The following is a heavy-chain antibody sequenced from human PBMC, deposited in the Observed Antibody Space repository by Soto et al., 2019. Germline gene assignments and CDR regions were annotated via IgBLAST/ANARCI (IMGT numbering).Heavy chain of an antibody. Sequence: QAQLVQSGAEVKKPGASVKVSCKASAYTFTNYDFNWVRQAPGQGLEWMGWMNPHSGNTGYARKFQGRLTMTRNSSISTAYMELSSLTSDDTAVYYCAGLQLSSTRNGMDVWGQGSTVTVSS. J-gene: IGHJ6*02. CDR2: MNPHSGNT. CDR1: AYTFTNYD. D-gene: IGHD2-15*01. CDR3: AGLQLSSTRNGMDV. V-gene: IGHV1-8*01.